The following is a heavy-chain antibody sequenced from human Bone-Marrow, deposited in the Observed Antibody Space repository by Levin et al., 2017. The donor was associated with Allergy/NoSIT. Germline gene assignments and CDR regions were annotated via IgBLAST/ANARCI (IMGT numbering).Heavy chain of an antibody. D-gene: IGHD2-2*01. Sequence: QTLSLTCTFSGFSLSTSGMCVSWIRQPPGKALEWLALIDWDDDKYYSTSLKTRLTISKDTSKNQVVLTMTNMDPVDTATYYCARIQIICISTSCFSYYYYGMDVWGQGTTVTVSS. V-gene: IGHV2-70*01. CDR1: GFSLSTSGMC. CDR2: IDWDDDK. J-gene: IGHJ6*02. CDR3: ARIQIICISTSCFSYYYYGMDV.